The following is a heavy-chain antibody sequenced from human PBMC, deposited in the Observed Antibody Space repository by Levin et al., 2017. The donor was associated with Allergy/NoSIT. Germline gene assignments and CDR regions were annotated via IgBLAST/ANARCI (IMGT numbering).Heavy chain of an antibody. J-gene: IGHJ4*02. CDR3: ARGYCSSASCYAGIEFDY. Sequence: TGGSLRLSCAASGFTFSSYSMNWVRQAPGKGLEWVSYISSSSSTIYYADSVKGRFTISRDNAKNSLYLQMNSLRAEDTAVYYCARGYCSSASCYAGIEFDYWGQGTLVTVSS. D-gene: IGHD2-2*01. CDR2: ISSSSSTI. V-gene: IGHV3-48*01. CDR1: GFTFSSYS.